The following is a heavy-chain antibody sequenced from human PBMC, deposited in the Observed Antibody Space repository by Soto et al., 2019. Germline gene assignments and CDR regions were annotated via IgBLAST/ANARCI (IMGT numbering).Heavy chain of an antibody. J-gene: IGHJ4*02. CDR2: IIPIFGTA. CDR3: ARKRDYYDSSGYYGGFDY. D-gene: IGHD3-22*01. CDR1: GGTFSSYA. Sequence: QVQLVQSGAEVKKPGSSVKVSCKASGGTFSSYAISWVRQAPGQGLEWMGGIIPIFGTANYAQKFQGRVTITADKSTSTAYMELSSLRSEDTAVYYCARKRDYYDSSGYYGGFDYWGQGTLVTVSS. V-gene: IGHV1-69*06.